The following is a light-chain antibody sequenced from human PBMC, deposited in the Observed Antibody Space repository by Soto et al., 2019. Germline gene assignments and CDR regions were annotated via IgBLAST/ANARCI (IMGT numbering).Light chain of an antibody. J-gene: IGLJ1*01. CDR1: SSDVGGYNY. V-gene: IGLV2-14*01. Sequence: QSALTQPASVSGSPGQSITISCTGTSSDVGGYNYVSWYQQHPGKAPKLMIYDVSHRPSGVSNRFSGSKSGNTASLTISGLQAEDEADYYCSAYTSSSFGVFGTGTKLTVL. CDR3: SAYTSSSFGV. CDR2: DVS.